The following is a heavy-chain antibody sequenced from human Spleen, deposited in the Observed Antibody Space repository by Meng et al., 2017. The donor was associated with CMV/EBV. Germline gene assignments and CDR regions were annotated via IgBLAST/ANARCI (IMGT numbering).Heavy chain of an antibody. CDR1: GFTFNIYT. CDR2: ISGGSRHI. D-gene: IGHD3-3*01. V-gene: IGHV3-21*01. Sequence: GESLKISCAASGFTFNIYTMNWVRQAPGKGLEWVSSISGGSRHIYYADSMQGRFTISRDNAKNSLYLQMNSLRAEDTAVYYCARDMDFGVVIMGYGMDVWGQGTTVTVSS. CDR3: ARDMDFGVVIMGYGMDV. J-gene: IGHJ6*02.